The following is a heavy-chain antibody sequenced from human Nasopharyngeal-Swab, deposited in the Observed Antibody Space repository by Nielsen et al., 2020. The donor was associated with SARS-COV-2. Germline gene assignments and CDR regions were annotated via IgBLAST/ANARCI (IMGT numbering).Heavy chain of an antibody. D-gene: IGHD6-13*01. V-gene: IGHV3-30*18. J-gene: IGHJ4*02. CDR3: AKDKKARGDSSSWTTDY. CDR2: ISYDGSNE. Sequence: RKSPGKGREWVAVISYDGSNEYYADSVKGRFTISRDNSKNTLYLQMNSLRAEDTAVYYCAKDKKARGDSSSWTTDYWGQGTLVTVSS.